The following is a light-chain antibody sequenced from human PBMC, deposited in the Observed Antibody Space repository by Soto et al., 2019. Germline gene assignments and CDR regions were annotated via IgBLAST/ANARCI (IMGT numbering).Light chain of an antibody. CDR3: QQYNNWPIT. V-gene: IGKV3-15*01. CDR2: DAS. CDR1: QSVSGD. Sequence: ETVMTQSPGTLSVSLGERATLSCRASQSVSGDLAWYHHKPGQAPRLLIYDASTRALDTPARFAGSGAGTEFTLTISSLQSEDFAVYFCQQYNNWPITFGQGTRLEIK. J-gene: IGKJ5*01.